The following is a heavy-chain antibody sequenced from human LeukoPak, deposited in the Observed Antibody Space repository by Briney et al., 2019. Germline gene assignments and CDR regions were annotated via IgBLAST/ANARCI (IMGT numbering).Heavy chain of an antibody. CDR2: VYYSGST. V-gene: IGHV4-59*01. CDR3: ARDGYNSGYYFYYMDV. Sequence: SETLSLTCTVSGGSISSYYWTWIRQPPGKGLEWIGYVYYSGSTNYNPSLKSRVTISADTSKNQFSLKLKSVTAADTAVYFCARDGYNSGYYFYYMDVWGKGTTVTVSS. D-gene: IGHD5-24*01. J-gene: IGHJ6*03. CDR1: GGSISSYY.